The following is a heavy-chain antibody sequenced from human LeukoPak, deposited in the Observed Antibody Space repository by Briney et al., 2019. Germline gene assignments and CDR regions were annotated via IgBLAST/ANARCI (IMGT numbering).Heavy chain of an antibody. D-gene: IGHD6-19*01. J-gene: IGHJ4*02. Sequence: GGSLRLSCADSGFTFSPYVMSWVRQAPGKGLEWISTISGGGSSTYYADSVKGRFTISRDNSKNTLYLQMNSLRAGDTAVYYCAKRESSGKYFDYWGQGTLVTVSS. CDR3: AKRESSGKYFDY. V-gene: IGHV3-23*01. CDR1: GFTFSPYV. CDR2: ISGGGSST.